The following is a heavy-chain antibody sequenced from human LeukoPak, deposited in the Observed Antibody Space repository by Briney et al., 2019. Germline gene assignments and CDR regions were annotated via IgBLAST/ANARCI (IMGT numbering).Heavy chain of an antibody. D-gene: IGHD7-27*01. V-gene: IGHV4-30-2*01. J-gene: IGHJ2*01. Sequence: PSQTLSLTCAVSGGSISSGGYSWSWIRQPPGKGLEWIGYIYHSGSTYYNPSLKSRVTISVDRFKNQFSLKLSSVTAADTAVYYCARFNWDNGYFDLWGRGTLVTVSS. CDR3: ARFNWDNGYFDL. CDR2: IYHSGST. CDR1: GGSISSGGYS.